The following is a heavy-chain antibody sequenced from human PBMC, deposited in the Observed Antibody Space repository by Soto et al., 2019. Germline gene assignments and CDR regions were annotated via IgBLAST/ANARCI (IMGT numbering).Heavy chain of an antibody. CDR1: GFTFSAFP. J-gene: IGHJ5*02. CDR3: TRQSTEGYRKNNWFAT. V-gene: IGHV3-73*02. CDR2: IRSRVNGHTT. Sequence: EMQLVESGGGLVRPGESLQLSCAASGFTFSAFPIHWVRWASGKGLEWVGRIRSRVNGHTTAYGASVTGRFTISRDDSRNVAYLQMTGLKIEDTAVYYCTRQSTEGYRKNNWFATWGQGTLVTVSS. D-gene: IGHD4-4*01.